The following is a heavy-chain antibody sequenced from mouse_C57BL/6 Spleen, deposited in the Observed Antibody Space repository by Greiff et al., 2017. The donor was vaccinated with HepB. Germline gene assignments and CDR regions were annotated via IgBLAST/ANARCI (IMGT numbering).Heavy chain of an antibody. CDR1: GYTFPSYG. CDR2: IYPRSGNT. CDR3: ARLEDDGYYDYWYFDV. V-gene: IGHV1-81*01. Sequence: VQLQQSGAELARPGASVKLSCKASGYTFPSYGISWVKQRTGQGLEWIGEIYPRSGNTYYNEKFKGKATLTADKSSSTAYMELRSLTSEDSAVYFCARLEDDGYYDYWYFDVWGTGTTVTVSS. D-gene: IGHD2-3*01. J-gene: IGHJ1*03.